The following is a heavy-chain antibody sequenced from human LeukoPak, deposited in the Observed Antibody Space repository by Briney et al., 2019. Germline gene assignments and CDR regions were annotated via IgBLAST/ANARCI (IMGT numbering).Heavy chain of an antibody. CDR1: GFTFSSNV. CDR3: AREVYSFASD. D-gene: IGHD5-18*01. Sequence: GGSLRLSCAASGFTFSSNVMHWVRQAPGKGLEWVAIISLDGSKKYYADSVKGRFTISRDNSKNTLYLQMNNLRAEDTAVYYCAREVYSFASDWGQGTLVTVSS. V-gene: IGHV3-30-3*01. CDR2: ISLDGSKK. J-gene: IGHJ4*02.